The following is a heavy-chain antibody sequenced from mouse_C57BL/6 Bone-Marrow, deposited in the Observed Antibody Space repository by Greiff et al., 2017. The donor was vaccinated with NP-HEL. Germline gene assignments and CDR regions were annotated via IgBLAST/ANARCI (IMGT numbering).Heavy chain of an antibody. D-gene: IGHD2-14*01. J-gene: IGHJ3*02. CDR2: INPNNGGT. V-gene: IGHV1-26*01. Sequence: EVQLQQSGPELVKPGASVKISCKASGYTFTDYYMNWVKQSHGKSLEWIGDINPNNGGTSYNQKFKGKATLTVDKSSSTAYMELRSLTSEDSAVYYCARGYGGYWGQGTLVTVSA. CDR3: ARGYGGY. CDR1: GYTFTDYY.